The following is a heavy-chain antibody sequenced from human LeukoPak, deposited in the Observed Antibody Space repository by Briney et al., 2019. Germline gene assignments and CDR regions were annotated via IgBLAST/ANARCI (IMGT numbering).Heavy chain of an antibody. CDR1: GFTFSSYW. V-gene: IGHV3-7*01. J-gene: IGHJ4*02. CDR2: IKQDGSEK. Sequence: SGGSLRLSCAASGFTFSSYWMSWVRQAPGKGLEWVANIKQDGSEKYYVDSVKGRFTISRDNAKNSLYLQMNSLRAEDTAVYYCAKDWGGDYYDSSGYSPHFDYWGQGTLVTVSS. D-gene: IGHD3-22*01. CDR3: AKDWGGDYYDSSGYSPHFDY.